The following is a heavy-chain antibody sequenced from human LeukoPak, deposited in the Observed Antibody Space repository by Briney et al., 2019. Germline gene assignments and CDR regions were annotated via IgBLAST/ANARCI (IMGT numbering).Heavy chain of an antibody. CDR3: ARGRVVGASDY. D-gene: IGHD1-26*01. CDR1: GGTFSSYA. J-gene: IGHJ4*02. CDR2: IIPIFGTA. Sequence: SVKVSCKASGGTFSSYAISWVRQAPGQGLEWLGGIIPIFGTANYAQNFQGRVTITADESTSTAYMELSSLRSEDTAVYYCARGRVVGASDYWGQGTLVTVSS. V-gene: IGHV1-69*13.